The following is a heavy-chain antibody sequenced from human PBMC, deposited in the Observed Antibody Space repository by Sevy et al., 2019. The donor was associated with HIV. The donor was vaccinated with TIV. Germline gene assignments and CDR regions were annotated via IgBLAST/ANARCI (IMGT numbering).Heavy chain of an antibody. Sequence: GGSLTLSCAVSGVTFSDYAMSWVRHAPGKGLEWVSFISGFGDKTYYADSVRGRFTISRDNSKNTLHLQMNSLRAEDTAVYYCAKAGGINWFYYYYGMDVWGQGTTVTVSS. CDR1: GVTFSDYA. CDR3: AKAGGINWFYYYYGMDV. D-gene: IGHD1-1*01. V-gene: IGHV3-23*01. J-gene: IGHJ6*02. CDR2: ISGFGDKT.